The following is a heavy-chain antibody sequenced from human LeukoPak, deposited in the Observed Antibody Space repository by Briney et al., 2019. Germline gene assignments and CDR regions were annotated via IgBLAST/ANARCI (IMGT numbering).Heavy chain of an antibody. CDR2: ISGSGIST. J-gene: IGHJ4*02. D-gene: IGHD3-22*01. CDR3: AITRSDYYDTRGSPA. Sequence: GGSLRLSCAATGFTFSSYTMSWVRQAPGKGLEWVSSISGSGISTYYADSVKGRLTISRDNSKNTLYLQMNGLRVEDTAVYYCAITRSDYYDTRGSPAWGQGTLVTVSS. CDR1: GFTFSSYT. V-gene: IGHV3-23*01.